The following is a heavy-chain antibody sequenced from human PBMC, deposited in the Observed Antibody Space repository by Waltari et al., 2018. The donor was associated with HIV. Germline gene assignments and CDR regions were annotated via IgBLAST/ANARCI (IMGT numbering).Heavy chain of an antibody. Sequence: EVQLVQSGGGLIKPGGPLRLSCAASGFRVSSYWMHWVRQTPGKGLVCVSRINIDGSRIDYADSVRGRFTISRDSAKNTLSLQMNSLTEEDTAVYYCSRDTFGEYDYWGQGTLVTVSS. CDR3: SRDTFGEYDY. CDR2: INIDGSRI. CDR1: GFRVSSYW. D-gene: IGHD3-10*01. J-gene: IGHJ4*02. V-gene: IGHV3-74*01.